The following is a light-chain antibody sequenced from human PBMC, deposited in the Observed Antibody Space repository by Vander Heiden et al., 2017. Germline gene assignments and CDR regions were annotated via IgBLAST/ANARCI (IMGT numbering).Light chain of an antibody. CDR3: QQRSNWPPLT. CDR2: AAT. V-gene: IGKV3-11*01. CDR1: QSVSSY. J-gene: IGKJ4*01. Sequence: EIVLTQSPATLSFFPGERATLPCRARQSVSSYLAWYQQKPDQAPSLLIYAATSGATSIPARFSGSGSRTDFPLTISSLEPEDFAVYYCQQRSNWPPLTFGGGTKVEIK.